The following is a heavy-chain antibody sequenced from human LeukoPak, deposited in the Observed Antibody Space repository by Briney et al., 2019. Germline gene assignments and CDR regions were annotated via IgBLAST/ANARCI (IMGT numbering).Heavy chain of an antibody. CDR1: GGSISSYY. Sequence: SETLSLTCTVSGGSISSYYWSWIRQPPGKGLEWIGSIYYSGSTYYNPSLKSRVTISVDTSKNQFSLKLSSVTAADTAVYYCARQGYCSSTSCYNPLFYYYYYMDVWGKGTTVTISS. J-gene: IGHJ6*03. CDR3: ARQGYCSSTSCYNPLFYYYYYMDV. D-gene: IGHD2-2*01. CDR2: IYYSGST. V-gene: IGHV4-39*01.